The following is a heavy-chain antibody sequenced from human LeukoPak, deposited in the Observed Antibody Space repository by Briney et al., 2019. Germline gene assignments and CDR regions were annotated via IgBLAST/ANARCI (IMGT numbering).Heavy chain of an antibody. Sequence: GGPLRLSCAASGFTFSCYEMNWLREARGKGVEWVADISSSRTTIHYADSLKGRFTISRDNAKNSLYLQLNSLRAEDTAVYYCARDATLRPGEVFLDYWGQGILVTVSS. D-gene: IGHD2-21*01. V-gene: IGHV3-48*03. CDR3: ARDATLRPGEVFLDY. CDR1: GFTFSCYE. J-gene: IGHJ4*02. CDR2: ISSSRTTI.